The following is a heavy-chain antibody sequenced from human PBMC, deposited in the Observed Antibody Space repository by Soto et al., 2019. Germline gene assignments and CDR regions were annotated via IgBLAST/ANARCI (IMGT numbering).Heavy chain of an antibody. D-gene: IGHD2-15*01. CDR3: ASGGVVAAHNWFDP. CDR1: GGSISSYY. J-gene: IGHJ5*02. Sequence: SETLSLTCTVSGGSISSYYWSWIRQPPGKGLEWIGYIYYSGSTNYNPSLKSRVTISVDTSKNQFSLKLSSVTAADTAVYYCASGGVVAAHNWFDPWGQGTLVTVSS. V-gene: IGHV4-59*08. CDR2: IYYSGST.